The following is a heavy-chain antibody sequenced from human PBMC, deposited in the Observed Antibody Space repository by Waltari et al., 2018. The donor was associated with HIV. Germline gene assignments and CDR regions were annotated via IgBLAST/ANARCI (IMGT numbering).Heavy chain of an antibody. J-gene: IGHJ6*02. CDR1: GYSISSGYY. Sequence: QVQLQESGPGLVKPSETLSLTCAVSGYSISSGYYWGWIRQPPGKGLEWIGSIYHSGSTYYNPSLKSRVTISVDTSKNQFSLKLSSVTAADTAVYYCARDGSGSYYGTPGYYYGMDVWGQGTTVTVSS. D-gene: IGHD3-10*01. V-gene: IGHV4-38-2*02. CDR3: ARDGSGSYYGTPGYYYGMDV. CDR2: IYHSGST.